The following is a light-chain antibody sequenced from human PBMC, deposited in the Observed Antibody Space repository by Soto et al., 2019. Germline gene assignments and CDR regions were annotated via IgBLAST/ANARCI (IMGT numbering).Light chain of an antibody. CDR2: WAS. V-gene: IGKV4-1*01. CDR1: QSVLYSSNNKNY. CDR3: QQYYSTRVT. J-gene: IGKJ3*01. Sequence: DIVMTQSPDSLAVSLGERATINCKSSQSVLYSSNNKNYLAWYQRKPGQPPKLLIYWASTRESGVPDRFSGSGSGTDFTLTISSLQAADVAVDYCQQYYSTRVTFGPGTKVDIK.